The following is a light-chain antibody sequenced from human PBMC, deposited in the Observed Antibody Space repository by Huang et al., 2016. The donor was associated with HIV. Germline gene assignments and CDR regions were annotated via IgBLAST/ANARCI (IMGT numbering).Light chain of an antibody. V-gene: IGKV3-11*01. J-gene: IGKJ4*01. CDR3: QQRNNWPLT. Sequence: EIVLTQSPATLSLSPGERATLSCWASQSIGSYLAWYQHKPGQAPRLLLFDASKRATGIQARFSGSGSGTDFILTISNLEPEDFALYYCQQRNNWPLTFGGGTKVEI. CDR1: QSIGSY. CDR2: DAS.